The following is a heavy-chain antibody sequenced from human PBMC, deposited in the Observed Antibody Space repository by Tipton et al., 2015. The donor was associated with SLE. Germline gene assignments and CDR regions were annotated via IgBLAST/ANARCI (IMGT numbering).Heavy chain of an antibody. CDR1: GGSITSHY. CDR2: GYYSGST. V-gene: IGHV4-59*11. D-gene: IGHD3-10*01. CDR3: ARLSLGADYYFDS. Sequence: TLSLTCNVSGGSITSHYWSWIRQPPGQGLEWIGYGYYSGSTNYNLTLKNRVTISVDTSKNQISLKLSSVTAAEAAVYFCARLSLGADYYFDSWGQGALVTVSS. J-gene: IGHJ4*02.